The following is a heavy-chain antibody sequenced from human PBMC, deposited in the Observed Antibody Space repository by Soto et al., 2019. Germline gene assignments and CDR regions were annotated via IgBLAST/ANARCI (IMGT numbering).Heavy chain of an antibody. Sequence: QVQLVQSGAEVKKPGASVKVSCKASGYTFTSYDINWVRQATGQGLEWMGWMNPNSGNTGYAQKFQGRVTMTRKTSISTAYMELRRLRSEDTAVYYCARKRDIAAAGNWFDPWGQGTLVTVSS. J-gene: IGHJ5*02. D-gene: IGHD6-13*01. V-gene: IGHV1-8*01. CDR1: GYTFTSYD. CDR2: MNPNSGNT. CDR3: ARKRDIAAAGNWFDP.